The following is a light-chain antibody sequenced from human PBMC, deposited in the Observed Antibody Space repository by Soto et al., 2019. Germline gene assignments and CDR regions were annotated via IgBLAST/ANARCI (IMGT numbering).Light chain of an antibody. CDR2: STR. CDR3: LLYDAAAPV. Sequence: QAVVTQEPSLTVSPGGTVTLTCASSTGAVTSGYYPNWFQQKPGQAPRALIYSTRNKQSWTPARFSGSLLGGKAALTLSGVQPEDEAEYYCLLYDAAAPVFGEGTKLTV. CDR1: TGAVTSGYY. J-gene: IGLJ3*02. V-gene: IGLV7-43*01.